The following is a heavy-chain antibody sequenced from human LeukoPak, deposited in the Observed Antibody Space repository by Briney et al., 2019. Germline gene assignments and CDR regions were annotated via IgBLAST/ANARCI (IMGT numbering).Heavy chain of an antibody. J-gene: IGHJ4*02. CDR1: GYSFTSYW. D-gene: IGHD4-17*01. CDR3: ARTEWGTTVTYFDD. CDR2: IYPGDSDT. V-gene: IGHV5-51*01. Sequence: GESLKISCKGSGYSFTSYWISWVRQMPGKGLEWVGIIYPGDSDTRYSPSFEGQVAISADKSINTAYLQWSSLKASDTAMYYCARTEWGTTVTYFDDWGQGTLVTVSS.